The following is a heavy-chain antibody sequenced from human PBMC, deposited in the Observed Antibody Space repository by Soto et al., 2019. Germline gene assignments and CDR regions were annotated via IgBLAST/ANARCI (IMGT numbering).Heavy chain of an antibody. J-gene: IGHJ5*02. Sequence: GGSLRLSCAASGFTFSSYAMHWARQAPGKGLEWVAVISYDGSNKYYADSVKGRFTISRDNSKNTLYLQMNSLRAEDTAVYYCARDGGKIMYYYDSSKGWFDPWGQGTLVTVSS. CDR2: ISYDGSNK. V-gene: IGHV3-30-3*01. D-gene: IGHD3-22*01. CDR1: GFTFSSYA. CDR3: ARDGGKIMYYYDSSKGWFDP.